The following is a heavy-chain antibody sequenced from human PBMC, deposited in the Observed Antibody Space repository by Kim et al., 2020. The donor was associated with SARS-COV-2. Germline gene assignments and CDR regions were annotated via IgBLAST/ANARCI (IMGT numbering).Heavy chain of an antibody. CDR1: GGSISSGGYY. D-gene: IGHD6-13*01. CDR2: IYYSGST. CDR3: ARLSSSWYKGAD. V-gene: IGHV4-31*03. J-gene: IGHJ4*02. Sequence: SETLSLTCTVSGGSISSGGYYWSWIRQHPGKGLEWIGYIYYSGSTYYNPSLKSRVTISVDTSKNQFSLKLSSVTAADTAVYYCARLSSSWYKGADWGQGTLVTVSS.